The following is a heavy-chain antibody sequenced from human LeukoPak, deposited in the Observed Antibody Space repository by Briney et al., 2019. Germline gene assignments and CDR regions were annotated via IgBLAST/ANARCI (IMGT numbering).Heavy chain of an antibody. CDR3: ARGSSHRSWYYFDY. J-gene: IGHJ4*02. D-gene: IGHD2-15*01. CDR2: IYTSGST. V-gene: IGHV4-4*07. Sequence: SETLSLTCTVSGGSISSYYWSWIRQPAGKGLEWIGRIYTSGSTNYNPSLKSRVTISVDTSKNQFSLKLSSVTAADTAVYYCARGSSHRSWYYFDYWGQGTLVTVSS. CDR1: GGSISSYY.